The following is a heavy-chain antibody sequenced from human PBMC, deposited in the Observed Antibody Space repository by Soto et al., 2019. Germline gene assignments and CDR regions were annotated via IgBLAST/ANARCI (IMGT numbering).Heavy chain of an antibody. CDR1: GGSISSSSYY. CDR3: ASRGESSSWYAEYFQH. Sequence: SETLSLTCTVSGGSISSSSYYWGWIRQPPGKGLEWIGSIYYSGSTYYNPPLKGRVTISEDTSKNQFSLKLSCVTAADTAVYYCASRGESSSWYAEYFQHWGQGTLVTVSS. D-gene: IGHD6-13*01. J-gene: IGHJ1*01. CDR2: IYYSGST. V-gene: IGHV4-39*01.